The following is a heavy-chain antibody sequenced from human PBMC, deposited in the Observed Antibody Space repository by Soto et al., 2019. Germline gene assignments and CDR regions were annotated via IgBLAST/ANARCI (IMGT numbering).Heavy chain of an antibody. V-gene: IGHV1-69*02. CDR3: ATSYGSGSTHFNS. CDR1: GGTFNSYA. CDR2: VNPIVGMS. J-gene: IGHJ4*02. Sequence: QVQLVQSGAEVKKPGSSVKVSCTASGGTFNSYARNWVRQAPGQRLEWVGRVNPIVGMSSSASKFQGRVTMTADKSTSKAYMDLTGLRSEDTAVYYCATSYGSGSTHFNSSGQGTLVTVSS. D-gene: IGHD3-10*01.